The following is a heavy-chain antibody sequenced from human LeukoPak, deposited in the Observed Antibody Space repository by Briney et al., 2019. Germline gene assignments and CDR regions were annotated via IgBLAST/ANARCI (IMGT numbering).Heavy chain of an antibody. V-gene: IGHV3-23*01. J-gene: IGHJ4*02. CDR2: IRSNGDTT. CDR1: GFTFRSIG. D-gene: IGHD1-1*01. Sequence: PGGSLRLSCAASGFTFRSIGMTWVRQAPRKGLEWVSSIRSNGDTTYNADSVKGRFTISRDNSKNTLYLQMNRLRVEDTAIYYCAKGQELDDGVIASWGQGTLVTVSS. CDR3: AKGQELDDGVIAS.